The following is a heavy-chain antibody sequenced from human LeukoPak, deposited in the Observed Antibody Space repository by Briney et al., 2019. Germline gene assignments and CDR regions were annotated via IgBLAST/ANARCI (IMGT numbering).Heavy chain of an antibody. CDR3: ARDGGYSTDAFDI. D-gene: IGHD6-13*01. CDR2: IYTSGST. CDR1: GGSISSGSYY. V-gene: IGHV4-61*02. J-gene: IGHJ3*02. Sequence: NPSETLSLTCTVSGGSISSGSYYWSWIRQPAGKGLEWIGRIYTSGSTNYNPSLKSRVTISVDTSKNQFSLKLSSVTAADTAVYYCARDGGYSTDAFDIWGQGTMVTVSS.